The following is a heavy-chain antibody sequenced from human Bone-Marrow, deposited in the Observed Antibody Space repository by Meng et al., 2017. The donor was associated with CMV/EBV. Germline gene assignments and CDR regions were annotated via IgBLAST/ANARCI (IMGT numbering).Heavy chain of an antibody. D-gene: IGHD1-7*01. V-gene: IGHV4-34*01. CDR2: VYSSGSV. CDR1: GGSFSGYY. Sequence: GSLRLSCAVYGGSFSGYYWSWVRQPPGKGLEWIGSVYSSGSVFYNPSLKSRVTISLDSSRNQFSLKLSSMTAADTALYYCATDHDWNYFDPWGQGTLVTVSS. J-gene: IGHJ5*02. CDR3: ATDHDWNYFDP.